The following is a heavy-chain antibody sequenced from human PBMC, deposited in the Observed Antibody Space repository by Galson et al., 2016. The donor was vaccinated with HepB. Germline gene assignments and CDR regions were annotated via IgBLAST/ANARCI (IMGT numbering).Heavy chain of an antibody. D-gene: IGHD2-21*02. V-gene: IGHV3-23*01. Sequence: SLRLSCAASGFTFSHFAMSWVRQAPGKGLEWFSAISAGADRSYYADSVKGRFTSSRDNSKNTLYLQMNSLRTADTAVYYCAKDWGSWGGDCPVFFDLWGRGTLVTVSS. CDR1: GFTFSHFA. CDR2: ISAGADRS. CDR3: AKDWGSWGGDCPVFFDL. J-gene: IGHJ2*01.